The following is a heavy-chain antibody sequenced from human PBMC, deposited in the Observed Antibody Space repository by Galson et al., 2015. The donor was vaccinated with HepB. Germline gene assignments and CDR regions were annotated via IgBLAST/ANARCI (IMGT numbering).Heavy chain of an antibody. CDR3: ASSPPGGYPGWFDP. Sequence: SLRLSCAASGFTVSSNYMSWVRQAPGKGLEWVSVIYSGGSTYYADSVKGRFTISRDNSKNTLYLQMNSLRAEDTAVYYCASSPPGGYPGWFDPWGQGTLVTVSS. D-gene: IGHD6-13*01. CDR1: GFTVSSNY. J-gene: IGHJ5*02. V-gene: IGHV3-66*01. CDR2: IYSGGST.